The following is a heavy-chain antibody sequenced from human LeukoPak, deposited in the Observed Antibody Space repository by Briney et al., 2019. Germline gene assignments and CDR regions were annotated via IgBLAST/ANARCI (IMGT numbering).Heavy chain of an antibody. V-gene: IGHV3-7*01. CDR3: ARPNDYGDHAVPRPFDL. D-gene: IGHD4-17*01. CDR1: GFTFSRYW. CDR2: IKQDGSET. Sequence: GSLRLSCATSGFTFSRYWMTWVRQAPGKGLEWVANIKQDGSETYYVDSVKGRFTISRDNVKNSLYLQMNSLRSEDTAVYYCARPNDYGDHAVPRPFDLWGRGTLATVSS. J-gene: IGHJ2*01.